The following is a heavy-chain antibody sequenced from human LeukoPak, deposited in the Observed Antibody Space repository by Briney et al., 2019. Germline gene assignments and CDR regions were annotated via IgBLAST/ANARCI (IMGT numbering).Heavy chain of an antibody. D-gene: IGHD6-13*01. Sequence: ASVKVSCKASGYTFTGYYMHWVRQAPGQGLEWMGWINPNSGGTNYAQKFQGRVTMTRDTSISTAYMELSRLRSDDTAVYYCARVPGIAAAGERWGQGTLVTVSS. V-gene: IGHV1-2*02. J-gene: IGHJ4*02. CDR2: INPNSGGT. CDR3: ARVPGIAAAGER. CDR1: GYTFTGYY.